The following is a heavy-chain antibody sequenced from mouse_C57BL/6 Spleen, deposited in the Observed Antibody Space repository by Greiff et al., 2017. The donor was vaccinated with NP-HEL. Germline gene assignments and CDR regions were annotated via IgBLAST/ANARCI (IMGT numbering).Heavy chain of an antibody. CDR2: IDPSDSYT. CDR3: ARRVRDGYSFAY. Sequence: QVQLQQPGAELVMPGASVKLSCKASGYTFTSYWMHWVKQRPGQGLEWIGEIDPSDSYTTYNQKFKGKSTLTVDKSSSTAYMQRSSLTSEDAAVYYGARRVRDGYSFAYWGQGTLVTVAA. V-gene: IGHV1-69*01. D-gene: IGHD2-3*01. CDR1: GYTFTSYW. J-gene: IGHJ3*01.